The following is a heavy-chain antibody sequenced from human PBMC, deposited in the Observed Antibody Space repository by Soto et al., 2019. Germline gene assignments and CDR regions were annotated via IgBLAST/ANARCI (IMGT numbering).Heavy chain of an antibody. V-gene: IGHV3-23*01. CDR2: ISGSGGST. CDR1: GFTFSSYA. Sequence: EVQLLKSGGGLLQTGGSLRLSCAASGFTFSSYAMNWVRQAPGKGLEWVSVISGSGGSTYYADSVKGRFTISRDNSKNTLYLQMNSLRAEDTAVYYCARRGPGTYFDYWGQGTLVTVSS. J-gene: IGHJ4*02. CDR3: ARRGPGTYFDY. D-gene: IGHD6-13*01.